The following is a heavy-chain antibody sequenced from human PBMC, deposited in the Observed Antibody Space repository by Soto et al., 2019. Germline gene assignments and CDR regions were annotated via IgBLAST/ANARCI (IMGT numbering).Heavy chain of an antibody. D-gene: IGHD3-22*01. CDR2: IDPSDSQT. CDR1: GYSFAGYW. CDR3: ARQIYDSDTGPNFQYYFDS. J-gene: IGHJ4*02. Sequence: GESLKISCKGSGYSFAGYWITWVRQKPGKGLEWMGRIDPSDSQTYCSPSFRGHVTISVTKSITTVFLQWSSLRASDTAMYYCARQIYDSDTGPNFQYYFDSWGQGTPVTVSS. V-gene: IGHV5-10-1*01.